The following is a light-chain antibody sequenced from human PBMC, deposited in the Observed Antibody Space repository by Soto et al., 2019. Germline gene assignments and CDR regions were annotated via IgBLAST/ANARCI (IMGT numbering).Light chain of an antibody. CDR2: NVS. CDR1: SADVGSNNR. J-gene: IGLJ1*01. Sequence: QSVLTQPPSVSGSPGQSVAISCTGTSADVGSNNRVSWYQQPPGSAPQLIIYNVSNPPSGLPDRFSGSKSANTASLTISGLQTEDEADYYCSSYTPSNTYVFGTGTKLTVL. CDR3: SSYTPSNTYV. V-gene: IGLV2-18*02.